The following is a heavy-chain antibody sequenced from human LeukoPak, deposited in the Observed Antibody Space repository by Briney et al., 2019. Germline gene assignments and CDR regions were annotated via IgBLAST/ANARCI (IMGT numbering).Heavy chain of an antibody. CDR3: AGGSGWLPDS. Sequence: SETLSLTCSVSGDSINSFYWVRLRQPPGLRLVWIGNIYNSAHTFYNPSLRSRVTISMDTSKSQFSLTLTSVTAADSAVSYCAGGSGWLPDSWGQGTLVTVSS. CDR1: GDSINSFY. V-gene: IGHV4-59*01. J-gene: IGHJ4*02. CDR2: IYNSAHT. D-gene: IGHD2-15*01.